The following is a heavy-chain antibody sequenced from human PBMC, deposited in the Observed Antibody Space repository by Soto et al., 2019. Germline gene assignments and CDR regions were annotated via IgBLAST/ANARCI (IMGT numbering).Heavy chain of an antibody. V-gene: IGHV4-59*01. CDR2: IYYSGST. J-gene: IGHJ4*02. Sequence: SETLSLTCTVSGGSISSYHWSWIRQPPGKGLEWIGYIYYSGSTNYNPSLKSRVTISVDTSKNQFSLKLSSVTAADTAVYYCARDGDFWSGFDYWGQGTLVTVSS. CDR3: ARDGDFWSGFDY. D-gene: IGHD3-3*01. CDR1: GGSISSYH.